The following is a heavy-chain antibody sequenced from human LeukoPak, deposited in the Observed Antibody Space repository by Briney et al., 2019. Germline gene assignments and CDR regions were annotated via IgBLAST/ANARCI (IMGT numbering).Heavy chain of an antibody. Sequence: PGGSLRLSCAASGFTFSSYAMSWVRQAPGKGLKLVSAISGSGDSTYYGDSVKGRFTISRDNSKNTLYLQMNSLRAEDTAVYYRAKTRPLDSSSWSHGDYWGQGTLVTISS. CDR1: GFTFSSYA. D-gene: IGHD6-13*01. J-gene: IGHJ4*02. CDR2: ISGSGDST. CDR3: AKTRPLDSSSWSHGDY. V-gene: IGHV3-23*01.